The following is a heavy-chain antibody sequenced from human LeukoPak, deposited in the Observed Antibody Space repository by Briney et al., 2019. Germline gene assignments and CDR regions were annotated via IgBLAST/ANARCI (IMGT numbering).Heavy chain of an antibody. CDR2: IYYSGST. D-gene: IGHD1-26*01. Sequence: SETLSLTCTVSGGSISSYYWSWVRQPPGKGLEWIGYIYYSGSTNYNPSLKSRVTISVDTSKNQFSLKLSSVTAADTAVYYCARVGFALQIDYWGQGTLVTVSS. CDR1: GGSISSYY. J-gene: IGHJ4*02. V-gene: IGHV4-59*01. CDR3: ARVGFALQIDY.